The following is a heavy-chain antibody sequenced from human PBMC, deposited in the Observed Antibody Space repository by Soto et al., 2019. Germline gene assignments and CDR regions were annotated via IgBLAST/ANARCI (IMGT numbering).Heavy chain of an antibody. CDR2: TYYRSRWYN. V-gene: IGHV6-1*01. Sequence: SQTLSLTCAISGEGVSSNSAAWNWIRLSPSRGLEWLARTYYRSRWYNDYAVSVRSRITVNPDTSKNQFSLQLTSVTPEDTAVYYCAGTTSHQWYYMDVWGKGTTVTVSS. CDR1: GEGVSSNSAA. CDR3: AGTTSHQWYYMDV. J-gene: IGHJ6*03. D-gene: IGHD1-7*01.